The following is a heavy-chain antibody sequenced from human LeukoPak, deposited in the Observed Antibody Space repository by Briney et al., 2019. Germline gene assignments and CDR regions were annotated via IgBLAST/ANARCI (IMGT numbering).Heavy chain of an antibody. J-gene: IGHJ3*02. CDR1: GGTFSSYA. CDR3: ARDGEGRYYDSSGLYAFDI. D-gene: IGHD3-22*01. V-gene: IGHV1-69*05. CDR2: IIPIFGTA. Sequence: SVKVSCKASGGTFSSYAISWVRQAPGQGLEWMGGIIPIFGTANYAQKFQGRVTITTDESTSTAYMELSSLRSEDTAVYDCARDGEGRYYDSSGLYAFDIWGQGTMVTVSS.